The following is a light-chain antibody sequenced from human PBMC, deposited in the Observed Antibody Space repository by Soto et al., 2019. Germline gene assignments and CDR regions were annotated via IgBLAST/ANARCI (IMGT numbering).Light chain of an antibody. CDR2: RNN. Sequence: QAVVTQPPSESGTLGQSVTISCSGSSSNIGSNPVQWYQQVPGTAPKLVIYRNNQRPSGVPDQFSGSKSGTSASLAISGLQSEDEAVYHCATWEDTLYGPVFGGGTKLTVL. CDR3: ATWEDTLYGPV. CDR1: SSNIGSNP. V-gene: IGLV1-44*01. J-gene: IGLJ3*02.